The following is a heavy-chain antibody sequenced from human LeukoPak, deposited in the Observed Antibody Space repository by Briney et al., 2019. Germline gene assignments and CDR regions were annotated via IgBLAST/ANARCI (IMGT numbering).Heavy chain of an antibody. CDR2: ISGYNGNT. V-gene: IGHV1-18*01. CDR1: GYTFTSYG. J-gene: IGHJ4*02. Sequence: ASVKVSCKASGYTFTSYGLSWVRQAPGQGLEWMGWISGYNGNTNYAQNLQGRVTMTTDTSTSTAYMELRSLRSDDTAVYYRARDRCRGGYCYHIVDYWGQGTRVTVSS. CDR3: ARDRCRGGYCYHIVDY. D-gene: IGHD2-21*01.